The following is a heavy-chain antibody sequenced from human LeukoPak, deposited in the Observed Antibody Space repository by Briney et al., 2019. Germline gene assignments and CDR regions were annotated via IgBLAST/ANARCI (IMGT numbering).Heavy chain of an antibody. D-gene: IGHD1-26*01. J-gene: IGHJ4*02. CDR1: GFTVSSNY. CDR3: ARVSVEWELLPPDDY. V-gene: IGHV3-53*05. Sequence: GGSLRLSCAASGFTVSSNYMSWVRQAPGKGLEWVSVIYSGGSTYYADSVKGRFTISRDNSKNTLYLQMNSLRAEDTAVYYCARVSVEWELLPPDDYWGQGTLVTVSS. CDR2: IYSGGST.